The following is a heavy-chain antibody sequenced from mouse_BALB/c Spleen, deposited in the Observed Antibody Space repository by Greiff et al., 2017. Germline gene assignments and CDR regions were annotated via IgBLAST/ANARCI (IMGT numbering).Heavy chain of an antibody. CDR1: GYSITSGYY. CDR3: ARDRYYSRYFDY. J-gene: IGHJ2*01. V-gene: IGHV3-6*02. D-gene: IGHD2-3*01. Sequence: EVQLQESGPGLVRPSQSLSLTCSVTGYSITSGYYWNWIRQFPGNKLEWMGYISYDGSNNYNPSLKNRISITRDTSKNQFFLKLNSVTTEDTATYYCARDRYYSRYFDYWGQGTTLTVSS. CDR2: ISYDGSN.